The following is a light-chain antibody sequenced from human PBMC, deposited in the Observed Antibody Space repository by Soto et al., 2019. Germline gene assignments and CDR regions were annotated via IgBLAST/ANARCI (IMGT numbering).Light chain of an antibody. J-gene: IGKJ2*01. CDR1: QSVSSN. Sequence: EIVLTQSPATLSLSPGERATLSCRASQSVSSNLAWYQQKRGQAPRLLIYDASNRATGIPARFSASGSGTDFTLTISSLEPEDFAVYYCQQRRNWPPKYTFSQGTKLEIK. CDR2: DAS. CDR3: QQRRNWPPKYT. V-gene: IGKV3-11*01.